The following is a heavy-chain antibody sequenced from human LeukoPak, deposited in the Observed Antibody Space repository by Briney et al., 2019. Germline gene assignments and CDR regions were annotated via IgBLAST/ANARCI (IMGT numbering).Heavy chain of an antibody. J-gene: IGHJ4*02. Sequence: EASVKVSCKASGYTFTGYYLRWVRQAPGQGLEWMGWINPNNGGTDYAQKFQGRVTMTRDTSISTAYMELSSLRSHDTAVYYCARGQITMVRGVISYWGQGTLVTVSS. V-gene: IGHV1-2*02. D-gene: IGHD3-10*01. CDR1: GYTFTGYY. CDR3: ARGQITMVRGVISY. CDR2: INPNNGGT.